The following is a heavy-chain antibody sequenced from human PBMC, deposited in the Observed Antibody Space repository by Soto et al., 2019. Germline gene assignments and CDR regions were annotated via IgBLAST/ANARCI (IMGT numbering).Heavy chain of an antibody. CDR2: IIPIFGTA. CDR3: ARDFSSSWYYFDY. J-gene: IGHJ4*02. Sequence: SVKVACKASGGTFSSYAISWVRQAPGQGLEWMGGIIPIFGTANYAQKFQGRVTITADKSTSTAYMELSSLRSEDTAVYYCARDFSSSWYYFDYWGQGTLVTVSS. CDR1: GGTFSSYA. D-gene: IGHD6-13*01. V-gene: IGHV1-69*06.